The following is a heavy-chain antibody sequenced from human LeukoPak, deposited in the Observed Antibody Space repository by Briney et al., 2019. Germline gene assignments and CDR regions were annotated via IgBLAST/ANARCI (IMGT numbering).Heavy chain of an antibody. V-gene: IGHV3-48*04. J-gene: IGHJ4*02. CDR1: GFTFSSYS. Sequence: HPGGSLRLSCAASGFTFSSYSMNWVRQAPGKGLEWVSYISSSSSTIYYADSVKGRFTISRDNAKNSLYLQMNSLRAEDTAVYYCARVKGGMGRSSWYSDYWGQGTLVTVSS. CDR2: ISSSSSTI. CDR3: ARVKGGMGRSSWYSDY. D-gene: IGHD6-13*01.